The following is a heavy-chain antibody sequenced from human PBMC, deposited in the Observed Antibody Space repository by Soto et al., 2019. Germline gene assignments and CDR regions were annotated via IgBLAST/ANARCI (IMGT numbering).Heavy chain of an antibody. D-gene: IGHD1-1*01. CDR2: IFYSGTT. J-gene: IGHJ5*02. CDR3: ARDWVHERWFDP. CDR1: GGSVNGGDYY. Sequence: SETLSLTCTVSGGSVNGGDYYWSWIRQSPGKGLEWIGSIFYSGTTYYNPSLKGRITISIDTSKNQFSLRLTSVTAADTAVYYCARDWVHERWFDPWGQGTLVTVSS. V-gene: IGHV4-30-4*01.